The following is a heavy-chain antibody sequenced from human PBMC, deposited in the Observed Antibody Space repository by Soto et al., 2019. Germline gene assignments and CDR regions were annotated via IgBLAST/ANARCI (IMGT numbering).Heavy chain of an antibody. V-gene: IGHV3-66*01. Sequence: EVQLGESGGGLLQPGGSLRLSCAASGFTVSSSYLYWVRQAPGKGLEWVSSIYKSGDTYYADSVKGRFTISRDNYKSTLFLQMTSLRGEDTAVYYCARGTVGTNPNWLGPWGQGTLVTVSS. CDR2: IYKSGDT. D-gene: IGHD1-26*01. CDR3: ARGTVGTNPNWLGP. J-gene: IGHJ5*02. CDR1: GFTVSSSY.